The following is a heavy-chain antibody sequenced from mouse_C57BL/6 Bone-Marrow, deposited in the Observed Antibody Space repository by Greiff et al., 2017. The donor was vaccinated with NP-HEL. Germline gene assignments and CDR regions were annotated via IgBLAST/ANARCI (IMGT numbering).Heavy chain of an antibody. J-gene: IGHJ4*01. CDR2: IDPTDSYT. V-gene: IGHV1-50*01. CDR1: GYTFTSYW. D-gene: IGHD1-1*01. CDR3: ARPHYYGPVWDY. Sequence: QVQLQQPGAELVKPGASVKLSCKASGYTFTSYWMQWVKQRPGQGLEWIGEIDPTDSYTNYNQKFKGKATLTVDTSSSTAYMKLSSRKSEDSAVDYCARPHYYGPVWDYWGQGTSVTVSS.